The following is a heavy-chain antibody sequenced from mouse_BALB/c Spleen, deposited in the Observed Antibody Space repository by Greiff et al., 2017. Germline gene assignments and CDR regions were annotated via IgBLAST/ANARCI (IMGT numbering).Heavy chain of an antibody. J-gene: IGHJ4*01. V-gene: IGHV1S22*01. CDR3: TRSRHVTTARGAMDY. D-gene: IGHD1-2*01. Sequence: LQQPGSELVRPGASVKLSCKASGYTFTSYWMHWVKQRPGQGLEWIGNIYPGSGSTNYDEKFKSKATLTVDTSSSTAYMQLSSLTSEDSAVYYCTRSRHVTTARGAMDYWGQGTSVTVSS. CDR2: IYPGSGST. CDR1: GYTFTSYW.